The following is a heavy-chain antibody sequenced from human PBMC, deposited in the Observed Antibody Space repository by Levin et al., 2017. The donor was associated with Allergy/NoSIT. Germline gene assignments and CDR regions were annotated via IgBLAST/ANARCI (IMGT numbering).Heavy chain of an antibody. Sequence: GESLKISCAASGFTFRTFAMHWVRQAPGRGLEWVAIIYNDGNSKYYADSVKGRFTISSDNSKNMLYLQMNSLRAEDTAIYYCARDFESYSSGWYGWFDPWGQGTLVTVSS. D-gene: IGHD6-19*01. V-gene: IGHV3-33*01. CDR2: IYNDGNSK. CDR1: GFTFRTFA. J-gene: IGHJ5*02. CDR3: ARDFESYSSGWYGWFDP.